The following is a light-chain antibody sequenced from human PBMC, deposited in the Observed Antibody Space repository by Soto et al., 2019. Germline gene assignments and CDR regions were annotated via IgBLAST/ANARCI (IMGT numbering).Light chain of an antibody. J-gene: IGKJ2*01. Sequence: EIVLPQSPATLSLSPGERATLSCACSQSVSSSYLAWYQQKPAETPRLLIYGASTSATSMPARFSGSGSETEFTLTIISLQSEDFAVDYCQQYNNWPPYTFGQGTKVDIK. CDR3: QQYNNWPPYT. V-gene: IGKV3-15*01. CDR1: QSVSSSY. CDR2: GAS.